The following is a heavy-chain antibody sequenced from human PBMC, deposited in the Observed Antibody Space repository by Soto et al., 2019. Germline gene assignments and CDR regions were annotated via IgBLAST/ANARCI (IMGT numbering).Heavy chain of an antibody. Sequence: EVQLVESGGGLVKPGGPLRLSCAASGFTFSDYDMTWVRQAPGKGLEWVSSITSNSIYKYSADSLKGRFTISRDNAKNTLFLQINSLRAEDTAVYYCARDLSGGNYYYHGLDVWGQGTTVTVSS. D-gene: IGHD1-26*01. J-gene: IGHJ6*02. V-gene: IGHV3-21*01. CDR2: ITSNSIYK. CDR3: ARDLSGGNYYYHGLDV. CDR1: GFTFSDYD.